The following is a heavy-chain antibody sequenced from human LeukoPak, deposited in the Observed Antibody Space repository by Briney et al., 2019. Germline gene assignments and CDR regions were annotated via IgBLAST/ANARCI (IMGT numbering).Heavy chain of an antibody. V-gene: IGHV4-34*01. CDR1: GGSFSGYY. Sequence: KSSETLSLTCAVYGGSFSGYYWSWIRQPPGKGLEWIGEINHSGSTNYNPSLKSRVTISVVTSKNQFSLKLSSVTAADTAVYYCARSDRAGVDYWGQGTLVTVSS. J-gene: IGHJ4*02. CDR3: ARSDRAGVDY. D-gene: IGHD6-13*01. CDR2: INHSGST.